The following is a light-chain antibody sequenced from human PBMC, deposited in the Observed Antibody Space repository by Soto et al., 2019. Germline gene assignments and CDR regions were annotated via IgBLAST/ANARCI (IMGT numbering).Light chain of an antibody. CDR2: EVS. Sequence: QSALTQPPSASGSPGQSVTISCTGSNSDVGGYNYVSWYQQYPGKAPKLIIYEVSQRPSGVPDRFSGSKSGNTASLTVSGLQAEDEADYYCSSYAGSNNFVFGTGTRSPS. V-gene: IGLV2-8*01. J-gene: IGLJ1*01. CDR3: SSYAGSNNFV. CDR1: NSDVGGYNY.